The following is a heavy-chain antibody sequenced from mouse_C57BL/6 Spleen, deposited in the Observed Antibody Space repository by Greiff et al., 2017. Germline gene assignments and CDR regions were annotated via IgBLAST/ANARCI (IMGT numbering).Heavy chain of an antibody. V-gene: IGHV1-69*01. CDR1: GYTFTSYW. J-gene: IGHJ2*01. CDR2: IDPSDSYT. Sequence: QVQLQQPGAELVMPGASVKLSCKASGYTFTSYWMHWVKQRPGQGLEWIGEIDPSDSYTNYNQKFKGKSTLTVDKSSSTAYMLLSSLTSEDSAVYYCARSVTGTFFDYWGQGTTLTVSS. CDR3: ARSVTGTFFDY. D-gene: IGHD4-1*01.